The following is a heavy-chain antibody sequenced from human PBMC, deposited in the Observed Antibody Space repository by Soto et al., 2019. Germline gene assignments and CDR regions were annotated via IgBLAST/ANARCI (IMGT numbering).Heavy chain of an antibody. CDR2: IWYDASKQ. CDR1: GFIFSSYG. CDR3: ASSVS. V-gene: IGHV3-33*01. Sequence: GGSLRLSCEASGFIFSSYGMHWVRQAPGKGLGWVAVIWYDASKQNYADSVKGRLTITRDNSKNTLYLQMNSLRAEDTAVYYCASSVSWGQGTLVTVSS. J-gene: IGHJ5*02.